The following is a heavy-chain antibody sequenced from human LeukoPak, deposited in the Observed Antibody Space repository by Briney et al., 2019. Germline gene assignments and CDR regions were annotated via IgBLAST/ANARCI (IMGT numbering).Heavy chain of an antibody. Sequence: EASVKVSCKVSGYTFTTYDINWVRQATGQGLQWMGWINPNSGNTGYAQKFQGRITITRNTSISTVYMELSILRSEDTAVYYCARGPPTAQYFQDWGQGTLVTVSS. V-gene: IGHV1-8*03. CDR1: GYTFTTYD. CDR3: ARGPPTAQYFQD. CDR2: INPNSGNT. J-gene: IGHJ1*01. D-gene: IGHD1-1*01.